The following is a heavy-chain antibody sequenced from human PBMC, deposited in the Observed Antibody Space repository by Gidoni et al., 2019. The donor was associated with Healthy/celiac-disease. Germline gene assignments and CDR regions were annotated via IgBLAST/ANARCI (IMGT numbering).Heavy chain of an antibody. CDR2: IYYSGST. D-gene: IGHD6-13*01. V-gene: IGHV4-39*01. J-gene: IGHJ4*02. CDR3: ARLPRIAAAGTYFDY. CDR1: GGSISSSSYY. Sequence: QLQLQESGPGLVKPSETLSRTCTVSGGSISSSSYYWGWIRQPPGKGLEWIGSIYYSGSTYYNPSLKSRVTISVDTSKNQFSLKLSSVTAADTAVYYCARLPRIAAAGTYFDYWGQGTLVTVSS.